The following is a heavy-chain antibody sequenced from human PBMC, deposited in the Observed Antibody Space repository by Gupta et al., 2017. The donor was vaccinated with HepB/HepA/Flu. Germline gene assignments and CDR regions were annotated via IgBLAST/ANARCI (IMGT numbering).Heavy chain of an antibody. CDR3: AKDFRKRENGWFDP. D-gene: IGHD1-1*01. Sequence: EVSLMQSGGGLAQTGESLRLSCTASGFIFKDFAMNWVRQAPGKGLEWVSTVTGSGTDTFYADSVKGRFSISRDNSANTLYLQMDSLRVEDSAIYYCAKDFRKRENGWFDPWGQGTLVTVSS. CDR1: GFIFKDFA. V-gene: IGHV3-23*01. CDR2: VTGSGTDT. J-gene: IGHJ5*02.